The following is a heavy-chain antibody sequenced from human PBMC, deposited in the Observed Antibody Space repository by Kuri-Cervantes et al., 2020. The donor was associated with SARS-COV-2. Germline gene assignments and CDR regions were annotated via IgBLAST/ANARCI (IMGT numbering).Heavy chain of an antibody. CDR1: GFTFSDYY. J-gene: IGHJ6*02. CDR3: ARGTNLYYGSGSYPAPYYYYCMDV. V-gene: IGHV3-11*01. Sequence: GESLKISCAASGFTFSDYYMSWIRQAPGKGLEWVSYISSSGSTIYYADSVKGRFTISRDNAKNSLYLQMNSLRAEDTAVYYLARGTNLYYGSGSYPAPYYYYCMDVWGQGTTVTVSS. CDR2: ISSSGSTI. D-gene: IGHD3-10*01.